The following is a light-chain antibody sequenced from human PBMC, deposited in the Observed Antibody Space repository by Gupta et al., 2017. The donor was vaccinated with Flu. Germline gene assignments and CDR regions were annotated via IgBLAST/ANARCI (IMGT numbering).Light chain of an antibody. CDR2: AAS. CDR3: QQSYSTAPYT. CDR1: QSISSY. V-gene: IGKV1-39*01. Sequence: SSLSASVGDRVTITCRASQSISSYLNWYQQKPGKAPKLLIYAASSLQSGVPSRFSGSGSGTDFTLTISSLQPEDFATYYCQQSYSTAPYTFGQWTKLEIK. J-gene: IGKJ2*01.